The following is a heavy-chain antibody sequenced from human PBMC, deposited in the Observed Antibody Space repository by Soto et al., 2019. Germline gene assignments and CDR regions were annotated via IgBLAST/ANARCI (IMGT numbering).Heavy chain of an antibody. V-gene: IGHV3-23*01. J-gene: IGHJ4*02. Sequence: EVRLLESGGGLVQPGGSLRLSCAASGFTFSVYAMSWVRQAPGKGLEWVSGISGSGDSTHYADSVKGRFTVSRDNSSSMVYLQTNSLRAKDTAIYYCAKALYGGFTYWGQGTLVTVSS. CDR1: GFTFSVYA. CDR2: ISGSGDST. D-gene: IGHD3-10*01. CDR3: AKALYGGFTY.